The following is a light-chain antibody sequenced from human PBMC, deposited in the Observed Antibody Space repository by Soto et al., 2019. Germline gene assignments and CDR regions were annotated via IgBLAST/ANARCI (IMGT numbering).Light chain of an antibody. Sequence: QSALTQPPSASGSPGQSVTISCTGTKNDVGFYDFVSWYQHHPGKAPRLIIYEVDQRPSGVPDRFSGSKSGNTASLTVSGLQAADEADYFCKSYAGGNTYVFGSGTKLTVL. J-gene: IGLJ1*01. V-gene: IGLV2-8*01. CDR1: KNDVGFYDF. CDR3: KSYAGGNTYV. CDR2: EVD.